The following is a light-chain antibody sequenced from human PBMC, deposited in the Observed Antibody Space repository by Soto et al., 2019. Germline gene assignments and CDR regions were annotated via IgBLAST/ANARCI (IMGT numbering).Light chain of an antibody. J-gene: IGKJ1*01. CDR3: QQYVTSPWA. Sequence: EIVLPQSPGTLSLSPGERATLSCRASQSVSSSFLAWYQQKPGQAPRPLIYGASNRATGIPDRFSGSGSGTDFALTISRLEPDDFAVYYCQQYVTSPWAFGQGTKVAIE. CDR2: GAS. CDR1: QSVSSSF. V-gene: IGKV3-20*01.